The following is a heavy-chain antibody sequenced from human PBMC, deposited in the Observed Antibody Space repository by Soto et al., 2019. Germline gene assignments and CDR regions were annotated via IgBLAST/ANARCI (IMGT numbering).Heavy chain of an antibody. CDR1: GYSFTSYW. J-gene: IGHJ5*02. CDR2: IYPGDSDT. V-gene: IGHV5-51*01. CDR3: ASTSIAAAGKDYNWFDP. D-gene: IGHD6-13*01. Sequence: GESLKISCKGSGYSFTSYWIGWVRQMPGKGLEWMGIIYPGDSDTRYSPSFQGQVTISADKSISTAYLQWSSLKASDTAMYFCASTSIAAAGKDYNWFDPWGQGTLVTVSS.